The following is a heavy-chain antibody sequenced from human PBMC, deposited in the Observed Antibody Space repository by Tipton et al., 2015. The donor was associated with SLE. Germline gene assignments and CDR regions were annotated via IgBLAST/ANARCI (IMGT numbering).Heavy chain of an antibody. V-gene: IGHV1-2*06. CDR1: GYTFIGYY. CDR2: INPNNGDT. D-gene: IGHD6-19*01. Sequence: QLVQSGAEVKKPGASVRVSCKASGYTFIGYYMHWVRQAPGLGLEWMGRINPNNGDTNYARKFQGRVTMTRDTSISTAYLGLSRLTSDDTAVYYCARDLVAGISYFQHWGQGPLVTFSS. J-gene: IGHJ1*01. CDR3: ARDLVAGISYFQH.